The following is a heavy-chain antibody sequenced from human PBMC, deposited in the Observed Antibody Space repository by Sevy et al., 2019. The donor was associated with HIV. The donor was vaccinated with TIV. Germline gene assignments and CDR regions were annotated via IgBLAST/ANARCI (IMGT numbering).Heavy chain of an antibody. CDR1: GHTLSEFA. V-gene: IGHV1-24*01. J-gene: IGHJ4*02. D-gene: IGHD3-22*01. CDR2: FDPEDGKT. CDR3: ATTKDYYDSSGYPFDY. Sequence: ASVKVSCKVSGHTLSEFAIHWVRLAPGKGLEWMGTFDPEDGKTLHAQKFQGRVTMTEDTSTDTAYMEVNNLRSEDTAVYYCATTKDYYDSSGYPFDYWGQGTLVTVSS.